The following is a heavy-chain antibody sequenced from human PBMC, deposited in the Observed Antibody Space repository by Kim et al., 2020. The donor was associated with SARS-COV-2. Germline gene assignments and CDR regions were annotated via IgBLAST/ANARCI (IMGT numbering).Heavy chain of an antibody. CDR3: ARRMAVAGSVDY. J-gene: IGHJ4*02. Sequence: SETLYLTCTVSGGSISSYYWSWIRQPPGKGLEWIGYIYYSGSTNYNPSLKSRVTISVDTSKNQFSLKLSSVTAADTAVYYCARRMAVAGSVDYWGQGTLVTVSS. D-gene: IGHD6-19*01. CDR1: GGSISSYY. V-gene: IGHV4-59*08. CDR2: IYYSGST.